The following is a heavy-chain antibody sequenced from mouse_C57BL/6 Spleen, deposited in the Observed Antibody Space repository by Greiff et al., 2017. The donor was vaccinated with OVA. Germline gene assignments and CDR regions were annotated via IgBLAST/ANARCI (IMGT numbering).Heavy chain of an antibody. CDR2: INPNNGGT. CDR3: AREGITTRDY. Sequence: EVQLQQSGPELVKPGASVTMSCTASGYTFTDYNMHWVQQSHGKSLEWIGYINPNNGGTSYNQKFKGTATLTVNKSSSTAYMELRSLTSEDSAVYYCAREGITTRDYWGQGTSVTVSS. V-gene: IGHV1-22*01. CDR1: GYTFTDYN. D-gene: IGHD2-4*01. J-gene: IGHJ4*01.